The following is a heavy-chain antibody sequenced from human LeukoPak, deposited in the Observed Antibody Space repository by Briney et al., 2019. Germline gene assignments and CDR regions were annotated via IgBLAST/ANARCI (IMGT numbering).Heavy chain of an antibody. CDR2: INHSGST. Sequence: PSETLSLTCAVYGGSFSGYYWSWIRQPPGMGLEWIGEINHSGSTNYNPSLKSRVTISVDTSKNQFSLKLSSVTAADTAVYYCARGTRYYYGSGSSPVWFDPWGQGTLVTVSS. D-gene: IGHD3-10*01. CDR3: ARGTRYYYGSGSSPVWFDP. CDR1: GGSFSGYY. J-gene: IGHJ5*02. V-gene: IGHV4-34*01.